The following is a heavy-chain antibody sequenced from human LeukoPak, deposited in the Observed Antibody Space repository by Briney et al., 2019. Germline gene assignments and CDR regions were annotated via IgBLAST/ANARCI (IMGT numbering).Heavy chain of an antibody. J-gene: IGHJ4*02. Sequence: PGGSLRLSCAASGFTFSSYEMNWVREAPGKGPEWVSYISSSGSTIYYADSVKGRFTISRDNSKNTLYLQMNSLRAEDTAVYYCARHPEPGYCSSTSCHESYFDYWGQGTLVTVS. V-gene: IGHV3-48*03. CDR2: ISSSGSTI. D-gene: IGHD2-2*01. CDR1: GFTFSSYE. CDR3: ARHPEPGYCSSTSCHESYFDY.